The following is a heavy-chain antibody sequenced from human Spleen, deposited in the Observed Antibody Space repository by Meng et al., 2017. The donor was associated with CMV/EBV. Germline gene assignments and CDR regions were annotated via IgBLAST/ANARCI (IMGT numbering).Heavy chain of an antibody. D-gene: IGHD3-10*01. V-gene: IGHV3-48*03. Sequence: GESLKISCAASGFTFSSYEMNWVRQAPGKGLEWVSYISSSGSTIYYADSVKGRFTISRDNTKNSLYLQMNSLRVEDTAVYYCARDFWGTMARGARRSDAFDIWGQGTMVTVSS. CDR3: ARDFWGTMARGARRSDAFDI. CDR2: ISSSGSTI. J-gene: IGHJ3*02. CDR1: GFTFSSYE.